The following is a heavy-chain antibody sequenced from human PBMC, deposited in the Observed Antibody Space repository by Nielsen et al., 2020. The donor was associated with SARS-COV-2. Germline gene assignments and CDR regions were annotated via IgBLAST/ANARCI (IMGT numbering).Heavy chain of an antibody. J-gene: IGHJ2*01. CDR3: ARDAGIAAAGTYWYFDL. D-gene: IGHD6-13*01. Sequence: GESLKISCAASGFTFSSYSMNWVRQAPGKGLEWVSSISSSSSYIYYADSVKGRFTNSRDNAKNSLYLQMNSLRAEDTAVYYCARDAGIAAAGTYWYFDLWGRGTLVTVSS. CDR1: GFTFSSYS. CDR2: ISSSSSYI. V-gene: IGHV3-21*01.